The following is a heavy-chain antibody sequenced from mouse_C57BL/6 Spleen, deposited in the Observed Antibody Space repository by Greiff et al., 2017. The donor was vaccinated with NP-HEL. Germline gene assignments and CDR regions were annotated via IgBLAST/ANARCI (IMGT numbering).Heavy chain of an antibody. CDR1: GYTFTSYT. Sequence: QVQLQQSGAELARPGASVKMSCKASGYTFTSYTMHWVKQRPGQGLEWIGYINPSNGYTKYNQKFKDKATLTADKSSSTAYMQLSSLTSEDSAVYYCSRSAGYSVGYFDVWGTGTTVTVSS. V-gene: IGHV1-4*01. CDR2: INPSNGYT. CDR3: SRSAGYSVGYFDV. J-gene: IGHJ1*03. D-gene: IGHD2-3*01.